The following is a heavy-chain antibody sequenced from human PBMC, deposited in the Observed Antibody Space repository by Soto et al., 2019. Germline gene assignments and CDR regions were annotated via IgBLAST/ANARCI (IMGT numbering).Heavy chain of an antibody. CDR2: IYYSGST. V-gene: IGHV4-31*03. D-gene: IGHD3-10*01. Sequence: SSETLSLTCTVSGGSISSGGYYWSWIRQHPGKGLEWIGYIYYSGSTYYNPSLKSRVTISVDTSKNQFSLKLSSVTAADTAVYYCARDARFGSDSNWFDPWGQGTLVTVSS. CDR1: GGSISSGGYY. J-gene: IGHJ5*02. CDR3: ARDARFGSDSNWFDP.